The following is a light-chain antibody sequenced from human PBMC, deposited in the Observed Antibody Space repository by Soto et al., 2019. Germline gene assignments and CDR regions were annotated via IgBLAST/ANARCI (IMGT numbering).Light chain of an antibody. V-gene: IGLV2-23*01. J-gene: IGLJ2*01. CDR3: CSYAGGNTLI. CDR1: NGDVGSYDL. Sequence: QSVLTQPASVSGSPGQSITISCTGTNGDVGSYDLVSWYQQYPGKAPKLIIYEGNKRPSGVSNRFSGAKSGNTASLTISGLQTEDEADYDCCSYAGGNTLIFGGGTKLTVL. CDR2: EGN.